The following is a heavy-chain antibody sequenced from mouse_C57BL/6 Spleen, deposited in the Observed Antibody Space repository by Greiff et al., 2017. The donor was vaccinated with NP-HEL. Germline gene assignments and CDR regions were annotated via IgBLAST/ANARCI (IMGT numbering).Heavy chain of an antibody. CDR1: GYAFTNYL. V-gene: IGHV1-54*01. D-gene: IGHD2-1*01. CDR3: ARDGNYRSCDY. J-gene: IGHJ2*01. CDR2: INPGSGGT. Sequence: QVQLQQSGAELVRPGTSVKVSCKASGYAFTNYLIEWVKQRPGQGLEWIGVINPGSGGTNYNEKFKGKATLTADKSSSTAYMQLSSLTSEDSAVYFCARDGNYRSCDYWGQGTTLTVSS.